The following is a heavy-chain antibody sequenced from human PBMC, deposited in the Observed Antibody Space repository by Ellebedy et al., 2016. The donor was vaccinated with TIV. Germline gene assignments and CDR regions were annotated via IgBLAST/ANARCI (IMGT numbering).Heavy chain of an antibody. J-gene: IGHJ4*02. D-gene: IGHD6-6*01. CDR3: AKVGKQLEYYFDY. V-gene: IGHV3-23*01. Sequence: PGGSLRLSCAAFGFTFSSYAMTWVRQAPGKGLEWVSGISGSGNSTYYAGSVKGRFTISRDNSKNTLYLQMNSLRAEDTAVYYCAKVGKQLEYYFDYWGQGPLVTVSS. CDR2: ISGSGNST. CDR1: GFTFSSYA.